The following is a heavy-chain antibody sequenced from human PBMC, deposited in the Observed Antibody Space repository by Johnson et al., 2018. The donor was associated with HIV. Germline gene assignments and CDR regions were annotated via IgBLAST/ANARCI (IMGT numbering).Heavy chain of an antibody. CDR3: ARVGGACWGGDCSPDAFDI. D-gene: IGHD2-21*02. V-gene: IGHV3-53*01. Sequence: DVQVVESGGGLIQPGGSLRLSCAASGFTVSSNYMSWVRQAPGKGLEWVSVIYSGGSTYYADSVKGRFTISRDNSKNTLYLQMNSLRAEGTAVYYCARVGGACWGGDCSPDAFDIWGQGTMVTVSS. J-gene: IGHJ3*02. CDR2: IYSGGST. CDR1: GFTVSSNY.